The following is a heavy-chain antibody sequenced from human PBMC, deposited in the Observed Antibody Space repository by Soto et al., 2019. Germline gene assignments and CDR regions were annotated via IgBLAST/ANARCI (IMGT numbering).Heavy chain of an antibody. CDR3: AKDLRPDGVWDFDY. J-gene: IGHJ4*02. D-gene: IGHD4-17*01. Sequence: EVQLLESGGDLVQPGGSLRLSCAASGFTFSSYTMTWVRQAPGKGLEWVSGINSGGRTYYADSVKGRFTISRDDSENTLYLQIISLRAEDTAVYYCAKDLRPDGVWDFDYWGQGTLVTVSS. CDR1: GFTFSSYT. CDR2: INSGGRT. V-gene: IGHV3-23*01.